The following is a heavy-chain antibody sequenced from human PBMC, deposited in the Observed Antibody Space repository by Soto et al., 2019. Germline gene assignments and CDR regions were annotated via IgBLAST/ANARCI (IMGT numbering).Heavy chain of an antibody. CDR1: GFTISNVDYY. D-gene: IGHD3-10*01. V-gene: IGHV4-30-4*01. CDR3: AGQPTAGSYSDLGSYYYYYAMDV. CDR2: IYYSGST. J-gene: IGHJ6*02. Sequence: SETLRLTCSVAGFTISNVDYYWIWLRQPPGKRLDSSRHIYYSGSTYYTSSLKSRVTISLDTSKNQSSLKLSSVTAADTAVYYCAGQPTAGSYSDLGSYYYYYAMDVWGQGNTVTVS.